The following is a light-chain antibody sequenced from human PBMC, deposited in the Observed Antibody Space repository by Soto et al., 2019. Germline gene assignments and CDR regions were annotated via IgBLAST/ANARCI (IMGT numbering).Light chain of an antibody. Sequence: EIVMTQSPATLSVSPGERATLSCRASQSVNSKLAWYQQKSGQAPRLLIYDAPSRATGIPARFSGSGSGTEFTLTISSLQSEDFAVYYCQQYNNWPPITFGQGTRVEIK. V-gene: IGKV3-15*01. CDR3: QQYNNWPPIT. CDR2: DAP. J-gene: IGKJ5*01. CDR1: QSVNSK.